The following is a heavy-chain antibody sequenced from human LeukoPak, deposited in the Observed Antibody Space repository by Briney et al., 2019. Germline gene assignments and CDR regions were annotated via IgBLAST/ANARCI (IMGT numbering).Heavy chain of an antibody. CDR3: ARDHRDGWVGD. J-gene: IGHJ4*02. Sequence: SETLSLTCTVSGGSISSSSYYWGWIRQPPGKGLEWIGSIYYGGSTYYNPSLKSRVTISLDRSKNYFSLKLSSVTDADTAVYYCARDHRDGWVGDWGQGTLVTVSS. D-gene: IGHD2-15*01. CDR2: IYYGGST. V-gene: IGHV4-39*07. CDR1: GGSISSSSYY.